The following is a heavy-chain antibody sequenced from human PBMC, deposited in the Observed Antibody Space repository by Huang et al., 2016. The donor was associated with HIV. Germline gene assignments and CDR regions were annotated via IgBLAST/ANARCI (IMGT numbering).Heavy chain of an antibody. D-gene: IGHD6-19*01. V-gene: IGHV4-59*01. Sequence: QVQLQESGPGLVKPSETLSLTCTVSGGSINNGFGTWIRQPPGKGLEWIGYVHDSGSTTYHPSRKSRVTISVDTSKNQFSLKLTSVTAADTAIYFCARVTGSGPLFYYYAMDVWGQGTTVTVSS. J-gene: IGHJ6*02. CDR3: ARVTGSGPLFYYYAMDV. CDR1: GGSINNGF. CDR2: VHDSGST.